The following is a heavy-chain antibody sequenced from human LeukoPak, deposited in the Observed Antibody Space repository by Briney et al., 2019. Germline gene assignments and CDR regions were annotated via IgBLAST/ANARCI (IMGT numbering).Heavy chain of an antibody. Sequence: SETLSLTCAVDGGSFSGYYWSWIRQPPGKGLEWIGEINHSGSTNYNPSLKSRVTISVDTSKNQFSLKLSSVTAADTAVYYCASLGIAAAGTWGQGTLVTVSS. CDR3: ASLGIAAAGT. D-gene: IGHD6-13*01. CDR2: INHSGST. J-gene: IGHJ4*02. CDR1: GGSFSGYY. V-gene: IGHV4-34*01.